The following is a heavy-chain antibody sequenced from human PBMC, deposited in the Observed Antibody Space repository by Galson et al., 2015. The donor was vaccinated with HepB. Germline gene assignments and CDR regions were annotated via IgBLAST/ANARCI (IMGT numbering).Heavy chain of an antibody. CDR3: ARDGPRGNGYGTHLDF. CDR2: IRYHGDVT. D-gene: IGHD5-18*01. V-gene: IGHV3-30*02. Sequence: SLRLSCAASGFTFRRSGMHWVRQAPGKGLEWVAFIRYHGDVTYYADSVKGRFTISRDNSRNTVYLQMNSLRAEDTAVFYCARDGPRGNGYGTHLDFWGQGTLVTVSS. CDR1: GFTFRRSG. J-gene: IGHJ4*02.